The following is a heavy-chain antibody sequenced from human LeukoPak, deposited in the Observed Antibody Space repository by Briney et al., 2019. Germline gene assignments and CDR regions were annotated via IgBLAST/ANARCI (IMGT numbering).Heavy chain of an antibody. CDR3: ARDSGGYSGYYGMDV. D-gene: IGHD5-12*01. CDR2: IWYDGSNK. J-gene: IGHJ6*02. V-gene: IGHV3-33*01. Sequence: GGSLRLSCAASGFTFSSYGMHWVRQAPGKGLEWVAVIWYDGSNKYYADSVKGRFTISRDNSKNTLYLQVNSLRAEDTAVYYCARDSGGYSGYYGMDVWGQGTTVTVSS. CDR1: GFTFSSYG.